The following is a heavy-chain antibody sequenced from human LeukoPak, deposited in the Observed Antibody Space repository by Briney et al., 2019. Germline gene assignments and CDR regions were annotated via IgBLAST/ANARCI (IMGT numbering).Heavy chain of an antibody. J-gene: IGHJ4*02. D-gene: IGHD1-26*01. CDR1: GFTFSSYW. V-gene: IGHV3-7*01. Sequence: GGSLRLSCAASGFTFSSYWMSWVRQAPGKGLEWVANINQDGSEKYYVDSVKGRFTISRDNAKNSLYLQMNSLRAEDTAVYYCSRDRVVGPTEFDYWGKGTLVTVSS. CDR2: INQDGSEK. CDR3: SRDRVVGPTEFDY.